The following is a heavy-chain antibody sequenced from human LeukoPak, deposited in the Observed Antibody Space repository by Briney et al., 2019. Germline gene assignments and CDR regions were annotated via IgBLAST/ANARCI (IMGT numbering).Heavy chain of an antibody. Sequence: ASETLSLTCAVSGGSISSSSYYWGWIRQPPGKGLEWIGSIYYSGSTYYNPSLKSRVTISVDTSKNQFSLKLSSVTAADTAVYYCASLSHGFRIAAAGTLGVGYWGQGTLVTVSS. J-gene: IGHJ4*02. D-gene: IGHD6-13*01. CDR3: ASLSHGFRIAAAGTLGVGY. CDR2: IYYSGST. V-gene: IGHV4-39*07. CDR1: GGSISSSSYY.